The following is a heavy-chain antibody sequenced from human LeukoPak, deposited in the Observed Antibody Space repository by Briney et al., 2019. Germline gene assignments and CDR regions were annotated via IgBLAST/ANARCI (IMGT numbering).Heavy chain of an antibody. CDR3: ARVMVRGVILDY. D-gene: IGHD3-10*01. CDR1: GYTFTSYD. CDR2: MNPNGGNT. J-gene: IGHJ4*02. Sequence: ASVKVSCKASGYTFTSYDTNWVRQATGQGLEWMGWMNPNGGNTGYAQKFQGRVTMTRNTSISTAYMELSGLRSEDTAVYYCARVMVRGVILDYWGQGTLVTVSS. V-gene: IGHV1-8*01.